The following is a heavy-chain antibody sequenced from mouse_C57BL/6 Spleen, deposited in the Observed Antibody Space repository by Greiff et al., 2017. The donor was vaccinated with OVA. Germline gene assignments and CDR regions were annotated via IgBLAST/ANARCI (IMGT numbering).Heavy chain of an antibody. J-gene: IGHJ3*01. V-gene: IGHV1-82*01. CDR2: IYPGDGDT. Sequence: QVQLKESGPELVKPGASVKISCKASGYAFSSSWMNWVKQRPGKGLEWIGRIYPGDGDTNYNGKFKGKATLTADKSSSTAYMHLSSLTSEDSAVYFCAREVVSSGYVFAYWGQGTLVTVSA. D-gene: IGHD3-2*02. CDR1: GYAFSSSW. CDR3: AREVVSSGYVFAY.